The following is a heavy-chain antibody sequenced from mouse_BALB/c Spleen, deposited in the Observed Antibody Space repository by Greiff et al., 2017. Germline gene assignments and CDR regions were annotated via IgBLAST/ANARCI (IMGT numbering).Heavy chain of an antibody. CDR1: GYSFTSYW. Sequence: VQLQQSGTVLARPGASVKMSCKASGYSFTSYWMHWVKQRPGQGLEWIGAIYPGNSDTSYNQKFKGKAKLTAVTSASTAYMELSSLTNEDSAVYYCTRPYDYHWYFDVWGAGTTVTVSS. D-gene: IGHD2-4*01. CDR3: TRPYDYHWYFDV. CDR2: IYPGNSDT. V-gene: IGHV1-5*01. J-gene: IGHJ1*01.